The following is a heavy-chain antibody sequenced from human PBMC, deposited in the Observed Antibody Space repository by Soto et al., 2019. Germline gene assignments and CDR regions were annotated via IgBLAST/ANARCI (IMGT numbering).Heavy chain of an antibody. CDR3: ARDRYSYDSSAYKGVDWYFDL. V-gene: IGHV3-33*01. Sequence: GGSLRLSCAASGFTFNNYGMHWVRQAPGKGLEWVAVIWYDGSHESYADSVKGRFTISRDNSKNTLYLQMNSLRAEDTAVYYCARDRYSYDSSAYKGVDWYFDLWGRGSLVTVSS. CDR1: GFTFNNYG. J-gene: IGHJ2*01. D-gene: IGHD3-22*01. CDR2: IWYDGSHE.